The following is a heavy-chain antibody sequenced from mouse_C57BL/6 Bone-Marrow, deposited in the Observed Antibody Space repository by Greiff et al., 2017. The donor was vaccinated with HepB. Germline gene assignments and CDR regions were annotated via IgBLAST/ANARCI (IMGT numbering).Heavy chain of an antibody. Sequence: VQLQQPGAELVKPGASVKLSCKASGYTFTSYWMQWVNQRPGQGLEWIGEIDPSDSYTNYNQKFKGKATLTVDTSSSTAYMQLSSLTSEDSAVYYCARVDLWLRRRQYYFDYWGQGTTLTVSS. CDR2: IDPSDSYT. V-gene: IGHV1-50*01. J-gene: IGHJ2*01. CDR1: GYTFTSYW. CDR3: ARVDLWLRRRQYYFDY. D-gene: IGHD2-2*01.